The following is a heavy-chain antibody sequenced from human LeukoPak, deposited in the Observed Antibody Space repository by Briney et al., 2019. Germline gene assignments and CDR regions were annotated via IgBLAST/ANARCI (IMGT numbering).Heavy chain of an antibody. D-gene: IGHD3-22*01. CDR1: GASISSSY. J-gene: IGHJ3*02. V-gene: IGHV4-59*01. CDR3: VRGNYDNRGYSNAFDI. CDR2: IYYNGNT. Sequence: SETLSLTCTVSGASISSSYWSWIRQPPRKRLEWIGYIYYNGNTNSNPSLKSQVTISADTSKNQFSLKLSSVTAADTAVYYCVRGNYDNRGYSNAFDIWGQGAMVTVSS.